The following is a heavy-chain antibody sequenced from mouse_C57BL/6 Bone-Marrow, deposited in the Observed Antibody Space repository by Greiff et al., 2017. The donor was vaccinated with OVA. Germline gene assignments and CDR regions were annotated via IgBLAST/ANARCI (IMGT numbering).Heavy chain of an antibody. CDR3: ARWDYGSSPWFAY. CDR1: GYTFTDYY. Sequence: VKLMESGPELVKPGASVQISCKASGYTFTDYYINWVKQRPGQGLEWIGWLFPGSGSTYYNEKFKGKATLTVDKSSSTAYMLLSSLTSEDSAVYFCARWDYGSSPWFAYWGQGTLVTVSA. J-gene: IGHJ3*01. CDR2: LFPGSGST. D-gene: IGHD1-1*01. V-gene: IGHV1-75*01.